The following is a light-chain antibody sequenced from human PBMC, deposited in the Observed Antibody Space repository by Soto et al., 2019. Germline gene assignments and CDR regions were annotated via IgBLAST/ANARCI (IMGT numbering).Light chain of an antibody. V-gene: IGLV2-23*02. J-gene: IGLJ1*01. Sequence: SVLTQPASVSGSPGQSITISCTGSSSDVGTYNLVSWYQQHPGEAPKLMIYEVTKRPSGVSNRFSGSKSGNTASLTISGLQAEDEADYYFCSYAGSSSVFRTGTKVTVL. CDR1: SSDVGTYNL. CDR3: CSYAGSSSV. CDR2: EVT.